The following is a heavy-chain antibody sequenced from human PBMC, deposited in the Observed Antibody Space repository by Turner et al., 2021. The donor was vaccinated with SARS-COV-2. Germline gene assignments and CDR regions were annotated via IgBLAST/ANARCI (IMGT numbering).Heavy chain of an antibody. CDR1: GGSISNYY. V-gene: IGHV4-59*08. J-gene: IGHJ4*02. CDR3: ARLYTYAEFYFDY. CDR2: IYHGGST. Sequence: QVQLQESGPGLVKPSETLSLTCTVSGGSISNYYWSWIRQPPGKGLEWIGYIYHGGSTKYNPSLKSRVTIAVDTSKNQFSLILSSGTAADTAVYYCARLYTYAEFYFDYWGQGALVTVSS. D-gene: IGHD5-18*01.